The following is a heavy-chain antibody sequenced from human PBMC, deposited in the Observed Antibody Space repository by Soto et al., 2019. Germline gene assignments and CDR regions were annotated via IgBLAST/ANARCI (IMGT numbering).Heavy chain of an antibody. J-gene: IGHJ4*02. CDR3: AAADRTHYYDSSGYYEGFDY. Sequence: KVSCKASGFTFTSSAVQWVRQARGQRLEWIGWIVVGSGNTNYAQKFQERVTITRDMSTSTAYMELSSLRSEDTAVYYCAAADRTHYYDSSGYYEGFDYWGQGTLVTVSS. V-gene: IGHV1-58*01. D-gene: IGHD3-22*01. CDR2: IVVGSGNT. CDR1: GFTFTSSA.